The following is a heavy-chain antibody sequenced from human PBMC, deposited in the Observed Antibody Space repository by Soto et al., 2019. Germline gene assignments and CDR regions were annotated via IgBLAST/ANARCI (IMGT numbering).Heavy chain of an antibody. CDR2: IYYSGST. Sequence: QVQLQESGPGLVKPSQTLSLTCTVSGGSISSGDYYWSWIRQPPGKGLEWIGYIYYSGSTNYNPSLKSRVTISVDTSKNQFSLKLSSVTAADTAVYYCARVTRITIFGVAFYFDYWGQGTLVTVSS. CDR1: GGSISSGDYY. D-gene: IGHD3-3*01. CDR3: ARVTRITIFGVAFYFDY. V-gene: IGHV4-30-4*01. J-gene: IGHJ4*02.